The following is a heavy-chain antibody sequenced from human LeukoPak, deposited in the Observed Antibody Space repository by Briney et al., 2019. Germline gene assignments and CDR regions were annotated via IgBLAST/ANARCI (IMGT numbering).Heavy chain of an antibody. Sequence: GGSLRLSCAASGFTFSDYYMSWIRQAPGKGLEWVSYISSSGSTIYYADSVKGRFTISRDNAKNSLYLQMNSLRAEDTAVYYCARAPFVWQQLAYYFDYWGQGTLVTVSS. CDR1: GFTFSDYY. CDR3: ARAPFVWQQLAYYFDY. CDR2: ISSSGSTI. J-gene: IGHJ4*02. V-gene: IGHV3-11*01. D-gene: IGHD6-13*01.